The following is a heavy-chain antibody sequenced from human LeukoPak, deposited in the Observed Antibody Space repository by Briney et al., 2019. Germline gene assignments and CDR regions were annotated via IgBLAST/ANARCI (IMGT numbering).Heavy chain of an antibody. CDR1: GFTFSSYA. CDR3: ARGPYCGGTTCYSIGAFDI. D-gene: IGHD2-2*01. J-gene: IGHJ3*02. CDR2: ISGSGNTT. Sequence: GGSLRLSCAASGFTFSSYAMSWVRQAPGKGLEWVSAISGSGNTTHHSDTVKGRFNISRDNSKSTLFLQMNSLSAEDTAVYYCARGPYCGGTTCYSIGAFDIWGQGTMVTVSS. V-gene: IGHV3-23*01.